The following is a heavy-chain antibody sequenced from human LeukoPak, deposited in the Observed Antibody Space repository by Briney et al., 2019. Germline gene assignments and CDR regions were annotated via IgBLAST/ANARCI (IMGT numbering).Heavy chain of an antibody. Sequence: GASVKVSCKASGGTFSSYAISRVRQAPGQGLEWMGGIIPIFGTANYAQKFQGRVTITADESTSTAYMELSSLRSEDTAVYYCSIQLWPQKDAFDIWGQGTMVTVSS. CDR2: IIPIFGTA. J-gene: IGHJ3*02. CDR3: SIQLWPQKDAFDI. V-gene: IGHV1-69*13. CDR1: GGTFSSYA. D-gene: IGHD5-18*01.